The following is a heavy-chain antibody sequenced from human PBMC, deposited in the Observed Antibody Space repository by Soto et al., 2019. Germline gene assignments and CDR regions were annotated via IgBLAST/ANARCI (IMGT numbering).Heavy chain of an antibody. V-gene: IGHV3-23*03. CDR3: AKDALYCSSTSCRYYYYYGMDV. CDR1: GFTFNTYA. Sequence: GSLRLSCAASGFTFNTYAMTWVRQAPGRGLEWVSVIYSGGSTYYADSVKGRFTIPRDNSKNTLYLQMNSLRAEDTAVYYCAKDALYCSSTSCRYYYYYGMDVWGQGTTVTVSS. D-gene: IGHD2-2*01. CDR2: IYSGGST. J-gene: IGHJ6*02.